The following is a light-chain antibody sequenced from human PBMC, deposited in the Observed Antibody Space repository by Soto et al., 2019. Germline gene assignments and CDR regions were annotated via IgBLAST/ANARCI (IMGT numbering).Light chain of an antibody. V-gene: IGLV2-14*01. CDR1: SSDVGGYNY. J-gene: IGLJ1*01. Sequence: QSVLTQPASVSGSPGQSITISCTGTSSDVGGYNYVSWYQQYPGKAPKLMIYDVTNRPSGVSNRFSGSKSGNTASLTISGLQAEDEANYYCGPYRISNAVFGTGTKVTVL. CDR3: GPYRISNAV. CDR2: DVT.